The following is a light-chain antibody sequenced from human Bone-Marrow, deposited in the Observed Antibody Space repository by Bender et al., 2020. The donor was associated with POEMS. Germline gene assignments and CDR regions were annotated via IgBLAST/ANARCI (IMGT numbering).Light chain of an antibody. Sequence: QSVLTQPPSASGTPGQRVTISCSGSSSNIGTNPVNWYQQLPGTAPKLLIYINNQRPSGVPDRFSGSKSGTSASLAIRGLQSGGWADFYRGTWEDNLNWLVFRGGTKLT. CDR3: GTWEDNLNWLV. V-gene: IGLV1-44*01. CDR2: INN. J-gene: IGLJ3*02. CDR1: SSNIGTNP.